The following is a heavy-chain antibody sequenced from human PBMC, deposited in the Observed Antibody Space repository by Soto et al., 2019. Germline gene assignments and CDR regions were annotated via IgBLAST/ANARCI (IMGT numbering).Heavy chain of an antibody. D-gene: IGHD3-16*02. V-gene: IGHV4-4*02. CDR2: FYHSGTT. CDR1: GGSISSSNW. CDR3: ASGTYVWGSYPNWYFDL. J-gene: IGHJ2*01. Sequence: SETLSLTCAVSGGSISSSNWWSWVRQPPGKGLEWIGEFYHSGTTNYNPSLKSRVTISVDTSKNQFSLKLSSVTAADTAVYYCASGTYVWGSYPNWYFDLWGRGTLVT.